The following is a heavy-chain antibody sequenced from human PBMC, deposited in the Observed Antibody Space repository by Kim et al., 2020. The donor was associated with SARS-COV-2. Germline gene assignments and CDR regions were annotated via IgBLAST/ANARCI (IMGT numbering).Heavy chain of an antibody. J-gene: IGHJ4*02. CDR1: GFTFSNAW. V-gene: IGHV3-15*01. D-gene: IGHD2-15*01. CDR3: TSLEGVVVVAARPPMN. CDR2: IKSKTDGGTT. Sequence: GGSLRLSCAASGFTFSNAWMSWVRQAPGKGLEWVGRIKSKTDGGTTDYAAPVKGRFTISRDDSKNTLYLQMNSLKTEDTAVYYCTSLEGVVVVAARPPMNWGQGTLVTVSS.